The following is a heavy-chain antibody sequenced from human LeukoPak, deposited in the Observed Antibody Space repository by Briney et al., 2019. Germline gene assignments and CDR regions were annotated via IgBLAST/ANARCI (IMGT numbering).Heavy chain of an antibody. CDR2: INTSGST. J-gene: IGHJ6*03. D-gene: IGHD5-24*01. CDR3: ARGRLRDGYNKFYYYYHMDV. V-gene: IGHV4-61*02. CDR1: GGSISSGNYY. Sequence: HSQTLSLTCTVSGGSISSGNYYWSWIRQPAGKGLEWIGRINTSGSTSYNPSLKSRVTISVDTSKNQFSLRLSSVTAADTAVYYCARGRLRDGYNKFYYYYHMDVWGKGTTVTVS.